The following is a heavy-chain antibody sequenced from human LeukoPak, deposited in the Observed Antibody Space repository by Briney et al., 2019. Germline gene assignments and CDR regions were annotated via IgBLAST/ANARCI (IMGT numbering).Heavy chain of an antibody. CDR2: ISSSSTI. J-gene: IGHJ6*03. Sequence: GGSLRLSCAASGFTFSSYSMNWVRQAPGKGLEWVSYISSSSTIYYADSVKGRFTISRDNAKNSLYLQMNSLRAEDTAVYYFARRDIVVVPAAIHGDYDYYYYMDVWGKGTTVTVSS. D-gene: IGHD2-2*02. CDR3: ARRDIVVVPAAIHGDYDYYYYMDV. CDR1: GFTFSSYS. V-gene: IGHV3-48*01.